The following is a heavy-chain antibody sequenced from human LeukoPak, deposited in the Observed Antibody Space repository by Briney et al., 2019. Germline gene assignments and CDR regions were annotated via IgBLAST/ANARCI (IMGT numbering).Heavy chain of an antibody. Sequence: GGSLRLSCVTSGFTFSAYNMNWVRQAPGKGLEWVSCISSSSNYIYYADSVKGRFTISRDNAKNSLYLQMSSLRAEDTAVYYCASEIPNLRYCSSTSCDYWGQGILVTVSS. CDR1: GFTFSAYN. CDR3: ASEIPNLRYCSSTSCDY. J-gene: IGHJ4*02. CDR2: ISSSSNYI. D-gene: IGHD2-2*01. V-gene: IGHV3-21*01.